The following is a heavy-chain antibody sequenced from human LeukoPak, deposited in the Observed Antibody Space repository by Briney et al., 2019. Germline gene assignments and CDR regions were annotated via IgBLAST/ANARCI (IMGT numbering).Heavy chain of an antibody. Sequence: SETLSLTCSVSGGSISSYYWSWIRQPPGKGLEWIGYIYYSGSTNYNPSLKSRVTISVDTSKNQFSLKLSSVTAADTAVYYCARGGSWGQLGGLDYWGQGTLDTVSS. V-gene: IGHV4-59*01. CDR3: ARGGSWGQLGGLDY. D-gene: IGHD6-6*01. CDR2: IYYSGST. J-gene: IGHJ4*02. CDR1: GGSISSYY.